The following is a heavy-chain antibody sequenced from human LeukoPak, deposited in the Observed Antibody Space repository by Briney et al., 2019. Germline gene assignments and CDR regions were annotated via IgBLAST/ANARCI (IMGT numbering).Heavy chain of an antibody. CDR2: IRYDGSKK. Sequence: GGSLRLSCAAFGFTFTTYAMHWVRQAPGKGLEWVAVIRYDGSKKHYAGSVKGRFTISRDNSKNLVSLQMNSLSAEDAAVYYCARDGINGNYYFDYWGRGTLVTVSS. J-gene: IGHJ4*02. D-gene: IGHD4-23*01. CDR3: ARDGINGNYYFDY. V-gene: IGHV3-30*04. CDR1: GFTFTTYA.